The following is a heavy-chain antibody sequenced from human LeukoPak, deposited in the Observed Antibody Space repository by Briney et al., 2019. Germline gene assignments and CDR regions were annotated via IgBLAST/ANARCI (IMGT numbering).Heavy chain of an antibody. V-gene: IGHV1-18*04. CDR2: ISAYNGNT. Sequence: ASVKVSCKASGYTFTGYYMHWVRQAPGQGLEWMGWISAYNGNTNYAQKLQGRVTMTTDTSTSTAYMELRSLRSDDTAVYYCARRGRGSGSYFTNWFDPWGQGTLDTVSS. CDR3: ARRGRGSGSYFTNWFDP. CDR1: GYTFTGYY. D-gene: IGHD1-26*01. J-gene: IGHJ5*02.